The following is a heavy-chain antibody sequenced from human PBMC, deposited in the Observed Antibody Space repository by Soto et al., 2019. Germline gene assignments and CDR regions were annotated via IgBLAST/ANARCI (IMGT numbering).Heavy chain of an antibody. V-gene: IGHV4-30-2*01. CDR1: GGSISSGGYS. CDR2: IYHSGST. Sequence: QLQLQESGSGLVKPSQTLSLTCAVSGGSISSGGYSWSWIRQPPGKGLEWIGYIYHSGSTYYNPSLKSRVTISVDRSKNQFSLKLSSVTAANTAVYYCARAGGLGAVAVDYWGQGTLVTVSS. D-gene: IGHD6-19*01. J-gene: IGHJ4*02. CDR3: ARAGGLGAVAVDY.